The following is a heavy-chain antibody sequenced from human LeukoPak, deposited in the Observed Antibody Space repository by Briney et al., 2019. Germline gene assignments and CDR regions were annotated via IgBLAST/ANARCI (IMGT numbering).Heavy chain of an antibody. Sequence: GGSLRLSCAASGFNVNSYYMSWVRQAPGRGLEWVSALSSGDNTHYADSVNGRFTISRDNSKNTLYLQLNSLRAEDTAVYYCAKDPYCSGGSCPADGYYYYGMDVWGQGTTVTVSS. V-gene: IGHV3-53*01. J-gene: IGHJ6*02. CDR3: AKDPYCSGGSCPADGYYYYGMDV. D-gene: IGHD2-15*01. CDR2: LSSGDNT. CDR1: GFNVNSYY.